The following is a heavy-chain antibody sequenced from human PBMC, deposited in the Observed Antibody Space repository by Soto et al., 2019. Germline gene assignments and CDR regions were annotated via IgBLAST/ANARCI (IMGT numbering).Heavy chain of an antibody. CDR3: GRGPEGAVAGTAELFYYFDY. CDR2: INHSGST. J-gene: IGHJ4*02. D-gene: IGHD6-19*01. CDR1: GGSFSGYY. V-gene: IGHV4-34*01. Sequence: SETLSLTCAVYGGSFSGYYWSWIRQPPGKGLEWIGEINHSGSTNYNPSLKSRVTISVDTSKNQFSLKLSSVTAADTAVYYCGRGPEGAVAGTAELFYYFDYWGQGTLVTVSS.